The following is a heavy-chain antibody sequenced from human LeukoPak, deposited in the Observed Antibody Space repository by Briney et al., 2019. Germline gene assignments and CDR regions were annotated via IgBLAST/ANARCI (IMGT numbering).Heavy chain of an antibody. Sequence: GGSLRLSCAASGFTFTRHWMSWVRQAPGKGLEWVSSISISSNYIYYPDSLKGRFTISRDNAKNSLYLQMNSLRAEDTAVYYCARDAEYYYSSGSFDYWGQGTLVTVSS. CDR2: ISISSNYI. CDR3: ARDAEYYYSSGSFDY. J-gene: IGHJ4*02. CDR1: GFTFTRHW. D-gene: IGHD3-10*01. V-gene: IGHV3-21*01.